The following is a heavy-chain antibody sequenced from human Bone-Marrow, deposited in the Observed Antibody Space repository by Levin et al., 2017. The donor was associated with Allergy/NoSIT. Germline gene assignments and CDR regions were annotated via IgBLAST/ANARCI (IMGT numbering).Heavy chain of an antibody. V-gene: IGHV1-3*01. Sequence: AASVKVSCKASGYTFTSYAMHWVRQAPGQRLEWMGWINAGNGNTKYSQKFQGRVTITRDTSASTAYMELSSLRSEDTAVYYCAREILGYCSGGSCLIGDSFDYWGQGTLVTVSS. J-gene: IGHJ4*02. CDR3: AREILGYCSGGSCLIGDSFDY. CDR2: INAGNGNT. CDR1: GYTFTSYA. D-gene: IGHD2-15*01.